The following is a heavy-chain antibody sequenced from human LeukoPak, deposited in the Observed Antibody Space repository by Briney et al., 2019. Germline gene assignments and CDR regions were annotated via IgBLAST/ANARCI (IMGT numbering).Heavy chain of an antibody. J-gene: IGHJ5*02. V-gene: IGHV4-59*08. CDR3: ARHESYGDANWFDP. CDR2: IYYNGVT. Sequence: PSETLSLTCTVSGGSITGYYCSWIRQSPGKGLDWIGYIYYNGVTNYNPSLGSRVTMSVDTSKNHFSLKLSSATAADTAVYYCARHESYGDANWFDPWGQGTLVTVSS. CDR1: GGSITGYY. D-gene: IGHD4-17*01.